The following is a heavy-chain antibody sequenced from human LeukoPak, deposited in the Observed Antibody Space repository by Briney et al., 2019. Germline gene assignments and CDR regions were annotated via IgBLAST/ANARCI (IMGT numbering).Heavy chain of an antibody. CDR2: INPDSGDT. D-gene: IGHD1-26*01. J-gene: IGHJ4*02. V-gene: IGHV1-2*02. CDR1: GYTFTGYY. CDR3: AREEGSYPESLDS. Sequence: ASVKVSCKASGYTFTGYYMHWVRQAPGQGLEWMGWINPDSGDTTYAQKFQGRVTMTRDTSISTAYMELSRLTSVDTAVYYCAREEGSYPESLDSWGQGSLVTVS.